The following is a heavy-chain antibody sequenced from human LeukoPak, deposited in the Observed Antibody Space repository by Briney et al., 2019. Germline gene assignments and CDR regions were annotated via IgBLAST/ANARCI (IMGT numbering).Heavy chain of an antibody. CDR3: ARSYYDSSGYPHSDLDY. Sequence: PGGSLRLSCAGSGFTFSSYTMNWVRRAPGKGLEWVSSISETSIYINYADSVKGRFTISRDNAKYSLYLQMTSLRAEDTAVYYCARSYYDSSGYPHSDLDYWGQGTLVTVSS. CDR1: GFTFSSYT. J-gene: IGHJ4*02. D-gene: IGHD3-22*01. V-gene: IGHV3-21*01. CDR2: ISETSIYI.